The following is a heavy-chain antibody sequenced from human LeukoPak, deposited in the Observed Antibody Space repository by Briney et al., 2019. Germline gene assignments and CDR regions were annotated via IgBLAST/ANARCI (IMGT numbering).Heavy chain of an antibody. J-gene: IGHJ4*02. Sequence: ASVKVSCKASRYIFTSYYIHWVRQAPGQGLEWMGWINPNNGGTKYAQKFQGRVTMTSDTSISTAYMELSRLRSDDTAMYYCVRDRGSSWFADYRGQGTLVTVSS. CDR1: RYIFTSYY. CDR2: INPNNGGT. V-gene: IGHV1-2*02. D-gene: IGHD6-13*01. CDR3: VRDRGSSWFADY.